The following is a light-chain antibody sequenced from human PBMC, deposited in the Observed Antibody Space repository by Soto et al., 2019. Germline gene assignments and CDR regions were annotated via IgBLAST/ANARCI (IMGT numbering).Light chain of an antibody. CDR1: QSISSW. CDR2: DAS. CDR3: QQYGSSPWT. V-gene: IGKV1-5*01. J-gene: IGKJ1*01. Sequence: DIQMTQSPSTLSASLGDRVTITCRASQSISSWLAWWHQAPGKAPKLLIYDASNLESGVPSRFSGSGSGTDFTLTISRLEPEDFAVYYCQQYGSSPWTFGQGTKVDIK.